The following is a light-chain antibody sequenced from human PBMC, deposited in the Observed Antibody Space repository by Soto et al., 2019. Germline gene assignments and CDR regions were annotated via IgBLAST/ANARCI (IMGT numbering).Light chain of an antibody. V-gene: IGLV2-14*01. Sequence: QSALTQPASVSGSPGQSITISCTGTSSDVGGYNYVSWYQQHPGKAPKLMIFEVSNRPSGVSNHFSGSKSGNTASLTISGLQAEDEADYYCSSSTSITTLDVFGTGTKVTVL. CDR2: EVS. CDR3: SSSTSITTLDV. CDR1: SSDVGGYNY. J-gene: IGLJ1*01.